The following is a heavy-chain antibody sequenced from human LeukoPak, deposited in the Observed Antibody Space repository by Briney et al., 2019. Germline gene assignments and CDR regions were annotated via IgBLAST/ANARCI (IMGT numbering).Heavy chain of an antibody. CDR1: GGSISSGSYY. D-gene: IGHD3-10*01. CDR3: AKGYYGSGSYGWFDP. CDR2: IYTRGST. Sequence: SQTLSLTCAVSGGSISSGSYYWTWIRQPAGKGLEWVGRIYTRGSTNYNPSLKSRVTISVDKSKNQFSLKLSSVTAADTAVYYCAKGYYGSGSYGWFDPWGQGTQVTVSS. J-gene: IGHJ5*02. V-gene: IGHV4-61*02.